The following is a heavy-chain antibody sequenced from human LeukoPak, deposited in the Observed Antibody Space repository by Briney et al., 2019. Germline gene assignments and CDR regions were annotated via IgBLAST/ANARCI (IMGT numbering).Heavy chain of an antibody. J-gene: IGHJ3*02. D-gene: IGHD3-22*01. CDR3: ARARTMIVVGYDAFDI. CDR1: GGSISSYY. Sequence: PSETLSLTCTVSGGSISSYYWSWIRQPAGKGLEWIGRIYTSGSTNYNPSLKSRVTMSVDTSKNQFSLKLSSVTAADTAVYYCARARTMIVVGYDAFDIWGQGTMVTVSS. V-gene: IGHV4-4*07. CDR2: IYTSGST.